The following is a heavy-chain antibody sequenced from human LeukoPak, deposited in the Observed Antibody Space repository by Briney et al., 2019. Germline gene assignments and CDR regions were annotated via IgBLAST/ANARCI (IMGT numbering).Heavy chain of an antibody. V-gene: IGHV3-48*04. J-gene: IGHJ4*02. CDR1: GFTFSSYG. D-gene: IGHD3-10*01. CDR3: ARVSGFGSGSYYNPIDY. CDR2: ISSSGSTI. Sequence: GGSLRLSCAASGFTFSSYGMHWVRQAPGKGLEWVSYISSSGSTIYYADSVKGRFTISRDNAKNSLYLQMNSLRAEDTAVYYCARVSGFGSGSYYNPIDYWGQGTLVTVSS.